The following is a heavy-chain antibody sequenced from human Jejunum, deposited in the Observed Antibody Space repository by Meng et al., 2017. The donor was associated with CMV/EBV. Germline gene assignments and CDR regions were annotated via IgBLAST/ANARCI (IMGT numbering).Heavy chain of an antibody. CDR1: FTFSSYA. CDR2: ISGSGAST. CDR3: AKVGGAFLYLFHAMDV. D-gene: IGHD3-16*01. Sequence: FTFSSYAISWVRQAPGKGLELVSVISGSGASTDYADSVKGRFTISRDNSKNTLYLQINSLRAEDTAVYYCAKVGGAFLYLFHAMDVWGQGTTVTVSS. J-gene: IGHJ6*02. V-gene: IGHV3-23*01.